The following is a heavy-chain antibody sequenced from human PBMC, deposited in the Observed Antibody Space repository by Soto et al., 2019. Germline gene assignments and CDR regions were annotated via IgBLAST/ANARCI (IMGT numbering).Heavy chain of an antibody. CDR2: IIPIFGTA. V-gene: IGHV1-69*12. CDR3: ARDGATGHLLPLDY. D-gene: IGHD1-1*01. CDR1: GGTFSSYA. J-gene: IGHJ4*02. Sequence: QVQLVQSGAEVKKPGSSVKVSCKASGGTFSSYAISWVRQAPGQGLEWMGGIIPIFGTANYAQKFQGRVTXXAXEXXSTAYRQLSSLRSEDTAVYYCARDGATGHLLPLDYWGQGTLVTVSS.